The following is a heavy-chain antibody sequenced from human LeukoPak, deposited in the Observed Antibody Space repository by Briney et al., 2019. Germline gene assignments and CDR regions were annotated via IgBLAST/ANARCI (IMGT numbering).Heavy chain of an antibody. V-gene: IGHV1-46*01. Sequence: ASVKVSCKASGYTFTSYYMHWVRQAPGQGLEWMGIINPSGGSTSYAQKFQGRVTVTRDTSTSTVYMELSSLRSEDTAVYYCASDFPTTVTYYDILTGFDYWGQGTLVTVPS. CDR3: ASDFPTTVTYYDILTGFDY. CDR1: GYTFTSYY. CDR2: INPSGGST. D-gene: IGHD3-9*01. J-gene: IGHJ4*02.